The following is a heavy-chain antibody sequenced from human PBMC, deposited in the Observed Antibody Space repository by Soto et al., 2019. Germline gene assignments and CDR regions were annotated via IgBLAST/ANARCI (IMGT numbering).Heavy chain of an antibody. V-gene: IGHV4-4*02. Sequence: QVQLQESGPGLVKPSETLSLTCAVSGDSISSRNWWSWVRQTPGKGLEYIGEIHHSGSTNYNPSLNMRITMSVDKSKNQVSLNLNSVTAADTAIYYWARRKLEMMSVGWVDPWGQGTLVTVSS. CDR1: GDSISSRNW. D-gene: IGHD1-26*01. CDR3: ARRKLEMMSVGWVDP. J-gene: IGHJ5*02. CDR2: IHHSGST.